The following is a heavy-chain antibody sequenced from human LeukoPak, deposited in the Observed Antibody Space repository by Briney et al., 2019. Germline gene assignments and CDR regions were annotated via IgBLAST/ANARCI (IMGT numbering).Heavy chain of an antibody. J-gene: IGHJ6*03. V-gene: IGHV1-2*02. CDR3: ARDYSSSWGPYYYYYMDV. CDR2: INPNSGDT. Sequence: GASVKVSCKASRYTFTGYYMHWVRQAPGQGLEWMGWINPNSGDTNYAQKFQGRVTMTRDTSISTAYMELSRLKSDDTAVYYCARDYSSSWGPYYYYYMDVWGKGTTVTVSS. D-gene: IGHD6-13*01. CDR1: RYTFTGYY.